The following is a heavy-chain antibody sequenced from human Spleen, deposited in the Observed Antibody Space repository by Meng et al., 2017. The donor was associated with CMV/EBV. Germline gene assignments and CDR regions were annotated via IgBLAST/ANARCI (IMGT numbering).Heavy chain of an antibody. D-gene: IGHD2-2*01. V-gene: IGHV3-23*01. CDR2: ISGSGGST. CDR1: GFTVSSNY. CDR3: AKMSEAYQLLEGYMDV. J-gene: IGHJ6*02. Sequence: GESLKISCAASGFTVSSNYMSWVRQAPGKGLEWVSVISGSGGSTYYADSVKGRFTISRDNSKNTLYLEMNSLRAEDTAVYYCAKMSEAYQLLEGYMDVWGQGTTVTVSS.